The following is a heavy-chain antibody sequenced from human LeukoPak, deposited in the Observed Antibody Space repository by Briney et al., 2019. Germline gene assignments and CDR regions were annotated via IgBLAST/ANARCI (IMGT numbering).Heavy chain of an antibody. CDR1: GGTFSSYA. CDR3: ARHYDYVWGGIDY. D-gene: IGHD3-16*01. CDR2: IIPIFGTA. Sequence: SVKVSCKASGGTFSSYAISWVRQAPGQGPEWMGGIIPIFGTANYAQKFQGRVTITSDKSTSTAYMELSSMRSEDTAVYYCARHYDYVWGGIDYWGQGTLVTVSS. J-gene: IGHJ4*02. V-gene: IGHV1-69*06.